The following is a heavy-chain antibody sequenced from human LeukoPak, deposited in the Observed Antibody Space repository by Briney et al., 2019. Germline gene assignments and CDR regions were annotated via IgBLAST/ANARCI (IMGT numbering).Heavy chain of an antibody. CDR3: AREYSGYDHN. J-gene: IGHJ4*02. CDR2: IYTSGNT. V-gene: IGHV4-61*02. CDR1: GGSITSTSYY. D-gene: IGHD5-12*01. Sequence: SETLSLTCTVSGGSITSTSYYWSWIRQPAGKGLEWIGRIYTSGNTNYNPSLKSRVTISLDTSKNQFSLKLSSVTAADTAVYYCAREYSGYDHNWGQGTLVTVSS.